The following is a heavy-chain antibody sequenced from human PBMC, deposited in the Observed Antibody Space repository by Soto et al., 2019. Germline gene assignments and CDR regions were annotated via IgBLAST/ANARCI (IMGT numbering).Heavy chain of an antibody. D-gene: IGHD5-12*01. J-gene: IGHJ6*02. Sequence: QVQLVQSGAEVKKPGSSVKVSCKASGGTFSSYAISWVRQAPGQGLEWMGGIIPIFGTANYAQKFQGRVTITADDSTSTAYMELSSVRSEDTAVYYCASPMLAKGPFYYGMDVWGQGTTVTVSS. CDR3: ASPMLAKGPFYYGMDV. CDR2: IIPIFGTA. V-gene: IGHV1-69*12. CDR1: GGTFSSYA.